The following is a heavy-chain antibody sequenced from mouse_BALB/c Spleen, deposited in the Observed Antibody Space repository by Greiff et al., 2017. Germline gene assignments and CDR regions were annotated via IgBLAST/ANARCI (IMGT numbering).Heavy chain of an antibody. V-gene: IGHV1S132*01. Sequence: VKLMESGAELVRPGASVKLSCKTSGYIFTSYWIHWVKQRSGQGLEWIARIYPGTGSTYYNEKFKGKATLTVDKSSSTAYMHLNSLTSEDSAVYYCASPSSWFAYWGQGTLVTVSA. D-gene: IGHD2-10*02. CDR1: GYIFTSYW. CDR2: IYPGTGST. CDR3: ASPSSWFAY. J-gene: IGHJ3*01.